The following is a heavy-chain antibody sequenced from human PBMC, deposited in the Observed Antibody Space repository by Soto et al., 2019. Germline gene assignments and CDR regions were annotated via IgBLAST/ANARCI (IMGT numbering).Heavy chain of an antibody. D-gene: IGHD4-17*01. CDR2: ISGSGGVT. J-gene: IGHJ6*02. Sequence: EVQLLESGGGLVQPGGSLRLSCAASGLTFSSHAMSWVRQAPGMGLQWVSAISGSGGVTYYADSVKGRFTISRDNSKNTLYLQMNSLRAEDTAVYYCAKNITVTTPHCGMDVLGQGTTVTASS. CDR3: AKNITVTTPHCGMDV. V-gene: IGHV3-23*01. CDR1: GLTFSSHA.